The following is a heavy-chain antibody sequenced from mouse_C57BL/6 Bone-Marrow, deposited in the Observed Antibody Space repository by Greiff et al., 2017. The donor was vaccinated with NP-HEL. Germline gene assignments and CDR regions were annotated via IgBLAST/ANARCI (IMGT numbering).Heavy chain of an antibody. Sequence: EVHLVESGGGLVKPGGSLKLSCAASGFTFSSYAMSWVRQTPEKRLEWVATISDGGSYTYYPDNVKGRFTISRDNAKNNLYLQMSHLKSEDTAMYYCARDLHSYFDDWGQGTTLTVSS. D-gene: IGHD3-1*01. CDR1: GFTFSSYA. CDR2: ISDGGSYT. CDR3: ARDLHSYFDD. V-gene: IGHV5-4*01. J-gene: IGHJ2*01.